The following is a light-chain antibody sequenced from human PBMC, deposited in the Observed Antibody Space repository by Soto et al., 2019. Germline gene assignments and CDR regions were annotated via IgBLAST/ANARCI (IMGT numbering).Light chain of an antibody. CDR2: SNN. J-gene: IGLJ1*01. V-gene: IGLV1-44*01. Sequence: QSALTQPPSASGTPGQRVTISCSGSRSSVGSNTVNWYQHLPGTAPKLLIYSNNHRPSGVPDRFSAFKAGASASLAISGLQSEDEGDYYCAAWDASLGGFYVFGSGTKVTVL. CDR3: AAWDASLGGFYV. CDR1: RSSVGSNT.